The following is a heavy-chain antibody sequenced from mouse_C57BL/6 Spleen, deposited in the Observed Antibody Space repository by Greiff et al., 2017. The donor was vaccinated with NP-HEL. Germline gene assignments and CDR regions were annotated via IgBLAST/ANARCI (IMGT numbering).Heavy chain of an antibody. J-gene: IGHJ1*03. D-gene: IGHD6-1*01. V-gene: IGHV1-54*01. CDR1: GYAFTNYL. Sequence: QVQLQQSGAELVRPGTSVKVSCKASGYAFTNYLIEWVKQRPGQGLEWIGVINPGSGGTNYNEKFKGKATLTADKSSSTAYMQLSSLTSEDSAVYYCAKGGLSNWYFDVWGTGTTVTVSS. CDR3: AKGGLSNWYFDV. CDR2: INPGSGGT.